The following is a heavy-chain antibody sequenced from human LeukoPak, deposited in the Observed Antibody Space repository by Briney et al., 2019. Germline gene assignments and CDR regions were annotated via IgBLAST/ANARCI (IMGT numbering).Heavy chain of an antibody. CDR1: GFTFNTFN. D-gene: IGHD3-9*01. CDR3: ARGHYDVLAASYKWTPDY. J-gene: IGHJ4*02. CDR2: ITSGGDYI. Sequence: GGSLRLSCAASGFTFNTFNMNWVRQAPGKGLEWVSSITSGGDYIYYADSVKGRFTTSRDNAKNSLSLQLNSLRVEDTAVYYCARGHYDVLAASYKWTPDYWGQGTLVTISS. V-gene: IGHV3-21*01.